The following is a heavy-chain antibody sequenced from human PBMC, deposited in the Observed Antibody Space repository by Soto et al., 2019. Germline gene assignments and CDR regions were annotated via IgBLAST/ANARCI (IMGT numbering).Heavy chain of an antibody. CDR3: ARGPGNYGMDV. J-gene: IGHJ6*02. Sequence: PSETLSLTCSVSGGSIRSYYWSWIRQPPGKGLEWIGYIYYSGSTNYNPSLKSRVTISVDTSKNQFSLKLSSVTAADTAVYYCARGPGNYGMDVWGQGTTVTVSS. CDR1: GGSIRSYY. V-gene: IGHV4-59*01. CDR2: IYYSGST.